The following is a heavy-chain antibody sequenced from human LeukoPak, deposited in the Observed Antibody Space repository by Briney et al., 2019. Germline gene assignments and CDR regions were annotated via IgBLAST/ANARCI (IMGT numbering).Heavy chain of an antibody. CDR1: GFTVSSNY. D-gene: IGHD1-26*01. J-gene: IGHJ6*02. CDR2: IYSGGST. CDR3: ARGGSYYSYYFYGMDV. Sequence: PGGSLRLSCAVSGFTVSSNYMSWVRQAPGKGLEWVSVIYSGGSTYYADSVKGRFTISRDNSKNTLYLQMNSLRAEDTAVYYCARGGSYYSYYFYGMDVWGQGTTVTVSS. V-gene: IGHV3-53*01.